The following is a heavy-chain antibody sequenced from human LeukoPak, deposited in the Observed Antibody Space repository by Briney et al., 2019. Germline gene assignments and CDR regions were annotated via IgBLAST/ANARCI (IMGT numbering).Heavy chain of an antibody. CDR1: GFTFSSSW. CDR3: ASGGHSSGWCVY. Sequence: GGSLSLSCAASGFTFSSSWRNWVRQAPGKGLGWVANIKEDGSAKYNVDSVRGRFSISRKNDRNSLYLQMNSLRAEDTAVYYCASGGHSSGWCVYWGQGTLVTVSS. D-gene: IGHD6-19*01. CDR2: IKEDGSAK. J-gene: IGHJ4*02. V-gene: IGHV3-7*01.